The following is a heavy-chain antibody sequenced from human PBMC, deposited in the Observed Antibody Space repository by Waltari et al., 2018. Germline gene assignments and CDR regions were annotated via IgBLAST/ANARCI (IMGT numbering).Heavy chain of an antibody. Sequence: QVQLQQWGAGQLQPSETLSLTCAVYGGSFSGYYWGWIRQPPGKGLEWIGEINQKGNRNHNPSLRSLITMLVDTSRSQFSLKVNSVTAADTAVYYCVKLEDCSGPGGNCYSGDSFALDVWGQGTTVTVSS. D-gene: IGHD2-15*01. CDR3: VKLEDCSGPGGNCYSGDSFALDV. CDR2: INQKGNR. J-gene: IGHJ6*02. V-gene: IGHV4-34*02. CDR1: GGSFSGYY.